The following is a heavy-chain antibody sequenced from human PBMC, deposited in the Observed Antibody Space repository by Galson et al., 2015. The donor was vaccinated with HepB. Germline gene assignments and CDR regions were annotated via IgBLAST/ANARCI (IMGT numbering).Heavy chain of an antibody. CDR3: ARSWNRVLDY. J-gene: IGHJ4*02. CDR2: IDKDGST. CDR1: GFTFSSSW. D-gene: IGHD1/OR15-1a*01. V-gene: IGHV3-74*01. Sequence: SLRLSCAASGFTFSSSWMHWVRQAPGKGLVWVARIDKDGSTVYADFVKGRFTTTRDNAKNTVTLQMNCLRADDTAVYFCARSWNRVLDYWGQGTMVTVSS.